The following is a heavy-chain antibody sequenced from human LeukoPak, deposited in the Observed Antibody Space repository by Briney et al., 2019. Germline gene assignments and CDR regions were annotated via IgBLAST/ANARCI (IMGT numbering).Heavy chain of an antibody. CDR3: ARPRIVGAPGYFQH. D-gene: IGHD1-26*01. Sequence: PSETLSLTSAVYGGSFIGYYGSWIRPPPGKGLEWIGEINHSGSTNYNPSLKSRVTISVDTSKNQFSLKLSSVTAADTAVYYCARPRIVGAPGYFQHWGQGTLVTVSS. V-gene: IGHV4-34*01. CDR1: GGSFIGYY. J-gene: IGHJ1*01. CDR2: INHSGST.